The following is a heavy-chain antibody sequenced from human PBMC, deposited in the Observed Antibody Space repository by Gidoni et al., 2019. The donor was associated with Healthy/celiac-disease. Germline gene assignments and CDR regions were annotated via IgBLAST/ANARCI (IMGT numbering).Heavy chain of an antibody. J-gene: IGHJ4*02. V-gene: IGHV3-23*01. D-gene: IGHD2-15*01. CDR2: ISGSGGST. CDR3: AKEGVVVVAATDY. CDR1: EFTFSSYA. Sequence: SFHASEFTFSSYAMSWVRQAPGKGLEWVSAISGSGGSTYYADSVKGRFTISRDNSKNTLYLQMNSLRAEDTAVYYCAKEGVVVVAATDYWGQGTLVTVSS.